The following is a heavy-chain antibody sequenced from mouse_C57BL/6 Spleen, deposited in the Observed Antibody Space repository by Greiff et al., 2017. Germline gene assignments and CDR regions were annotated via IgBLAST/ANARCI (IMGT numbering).Heavy chain of an antibody. V-gene: IGHV1-50*01. J-gene: IGHJ4*01. D-gene: IGHD1-1*01. Sequence: QVQLQQSGAELVKPGASVKLSCKASGYTFTSYWMQWVKQRPGQGLEWIGEIDPSDSYTNYNQKFKGKATLTVDTSSSTAYMQLSSLTSEDSAVYYCARSVVARDYAMDYWGQGTSVTVSS. CDR3: ARSVVARDYAMDY. CDR1: GYTFTSYW. CDR2: IDPSDSYT.